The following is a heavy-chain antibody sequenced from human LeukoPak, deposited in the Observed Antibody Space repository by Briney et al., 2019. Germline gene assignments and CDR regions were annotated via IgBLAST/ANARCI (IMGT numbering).Heavy chain of an antibody. D-gene: IGHD5-24*01. CDR2: IIPILGIA. Sequence: GASVKVSCKASGYTFTSYGISWVRQAPGQGLEWMGRIIPILGIANYAQKFQGRVTITADKSTSTAYMELSSLRSEDTAVYYCAREVSREMATSALDYWGQGTLVTVSS. CDR1: GYTFTSYG. J-gene: IGHJ4*02. CDR3: AREVSREMATSALDY. V-gene: IGHV1-69*04.